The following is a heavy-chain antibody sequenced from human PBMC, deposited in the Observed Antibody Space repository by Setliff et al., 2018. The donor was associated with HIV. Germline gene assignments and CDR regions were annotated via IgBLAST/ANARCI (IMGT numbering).Heavy chain of an antibody. Sequence: ASVKVSCKASGYTFTSYGISWVRQAPGQGLEWMGGIIPIFGIANSVHKFQGRLTITADKFTSTAYMELSSLRSEDTAVYYCATLRINRDGSPGKAFDYWGEGTLVTVSS. D-gene: IGHD5-12*01. V-gene: IGHV1-69*10. CDR2: IIPIFGIA. CDR1: GYTFTSYG. CDR3: ATLRINRDGSPGKAFDY. J-gene: IGHJ4*02.